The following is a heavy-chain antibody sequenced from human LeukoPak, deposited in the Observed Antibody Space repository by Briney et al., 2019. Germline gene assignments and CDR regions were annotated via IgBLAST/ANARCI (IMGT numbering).Heavy chain of an antibody. V-gene: IGHV3-21*05. CDR3: ARLDESEGDY. J-gene: IGHJ4*02. CDR1: GFTFSSYS. CDR2: ISSSSSAI. Sequence: GGSLRLSCAASGFTFSSYSMNWVRQAPGKGLEWFSYISSSSSAIYYADSVKGRFTISRDNAKNSLYLQMSSLSAEDTAVYYCARLDESEGDYWGQGTLVTVSS.